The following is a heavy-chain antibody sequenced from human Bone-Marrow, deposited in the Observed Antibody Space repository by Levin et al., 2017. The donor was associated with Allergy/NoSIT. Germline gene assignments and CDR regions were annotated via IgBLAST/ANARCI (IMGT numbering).Heavy chain of an antibody. CDR3: ARSLAVAGNRFDF. Sequence: SSETLSLTCTVSGDSISSGYYYWDWIRQSPGKGLEWIGNVFQSGSTSYNPSLQSRVTMSVDTSENQFSLKMTSVTAADTAFYYCARSLAVAGNRFDFWGQGILVTVSS. J-gene: IGHJ4*02. CDR1: GDSISSGYYY. CDR2: VFQSGST. V-gene: IGHV4-39*07. D-gene: IGHD6-19*01.